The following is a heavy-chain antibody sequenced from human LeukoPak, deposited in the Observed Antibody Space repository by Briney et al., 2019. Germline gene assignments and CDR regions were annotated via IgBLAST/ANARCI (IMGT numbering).Heavy chain of an antibody. CDR2: IIPIFGTA. D-gene: IGHD3-10*01. V-gene: IGHV1-69*06. CDR3: ARDQGVTDPPPYGLDV. CDR1: GGTFSSYA. J-gene: IGHJ6*02. Sequence: SVMVSCKASGGTFSSYAISWVRQAPGQGLEWMGGIIPIFGTANYAQKFQGRVTITADKSTSTAYMELSSLSSEDTAVYYCARDQGVTDPPPYGLDVWGQGTTVPVSS.